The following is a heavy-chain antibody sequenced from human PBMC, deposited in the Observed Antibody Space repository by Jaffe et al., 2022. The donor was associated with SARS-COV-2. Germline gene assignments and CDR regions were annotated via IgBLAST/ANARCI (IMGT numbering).Heavy chain of an antibody. V-gene: IGHV4-39*01. D-gene: IGHD3-22*01. Sequence: QLQLQESGPGLVKPSETLSLTCTVSGGSISSSSYYWGWIRQPPGKGLEWIGSIYYSGSTYYNPSLKSRVTISVDTSKNQFSLKLSSVTAADTAVYYCARILTTYYYDSSGYSNWFDPWGQGTLVTVSS. J-gene: IGHJ5*02. CDR3: ARILTTYYYDSSGYSNWFDP. CDR1: GGSISSSSYY. CDR2: IYYSGST.